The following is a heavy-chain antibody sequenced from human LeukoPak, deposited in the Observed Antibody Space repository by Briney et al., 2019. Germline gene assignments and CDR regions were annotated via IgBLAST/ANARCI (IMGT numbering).Heavy chain of an antibody. CDR1: GFTFSSYW. V-gene: IGHV3-7*05. CDR3: ARYSSSCHAYDI. CDR2: IKQDGSEK. J-gene: IGHJ3*02. D-gene: IGHD6-13*01. Sequence: PGGSLTLSCAASGFTFSSYWMSWVRQAPGKGLQWVANIKQDGSEKYYVDSVKGRFTISRDNAKNSLSLQMNSLRAEDTAVYYCARYSSSCHAYDIWGQGTRATVSA.